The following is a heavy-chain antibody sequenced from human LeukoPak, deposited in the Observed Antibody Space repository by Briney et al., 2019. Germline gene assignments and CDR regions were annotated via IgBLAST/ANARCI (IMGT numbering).Heavy chain of an antibody. CDR3: AIGSGYCSSTSCYARGSFDP. J-gene: IGHJ5*02. CDR2: INTNTGNP. V-gene: IGHV7-4-1*02. D-gene: IGHD2-2*01. CDR1: GYTFTSYA. Sequence: ASVKVSCKASGYTFTSYAMNWVRQAPGQGLEGMGWINTNTGNPTYAQGFTGRFVFSLDTSVSTAYLQISSLKAEDTAVYYCAIGSGYCSSTSCYARGSFDPWGQGTLVTVSS.